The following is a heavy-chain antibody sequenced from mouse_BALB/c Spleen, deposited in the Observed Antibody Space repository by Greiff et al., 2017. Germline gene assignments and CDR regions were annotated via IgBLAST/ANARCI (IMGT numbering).Heavy chain of an antibody. CDR2: IWGDGST. CDR3: ARFPLHYYGYFAY. Sequence: QVQLQQSGPGLVAPSQSLSITCTVSGFSLTGYGVNWVRQPPGKGLEWLGMIWGDGSTDYNSALKSRLSISKDNSKSQVFLKMNSLQTDDTARYYCARFPLHYYGYFAYWGQGTLVTVSA. D-gene: IGHD1-2*01. V-gene: IGHV2-6-7*01. J-gene: IGHJ3*01. CDR1: GFSLTGYG.